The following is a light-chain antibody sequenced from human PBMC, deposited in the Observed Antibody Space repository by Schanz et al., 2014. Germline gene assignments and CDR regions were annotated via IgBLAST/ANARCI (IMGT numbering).Light chain of an antibody. CDR1: QNMTNW. V-gene: IGKV1-5*03. J-gene: IGKJ1*01. CDR2: KGS. CDR3: QQFNNYPWT. Sequence: DIQMTQSPSTLSASVGDRVTITCRASQNMTNWLAWYQQKPGKAPKLLIYKGSSLESGVPSRFSGSASGTEFTLTISSLQPDDFATYSCQQFNNYPWTFGQGTKVEI.